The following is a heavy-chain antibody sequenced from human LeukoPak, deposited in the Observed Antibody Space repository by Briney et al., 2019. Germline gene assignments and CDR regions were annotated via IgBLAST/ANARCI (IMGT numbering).Heavy chain of an antibody. Sequence: GGSLRLSCAASGFTFSSYAMNWVRQAPGKGLEWVSDISSRSGTTYYADSVKGRFTISRDNSKNTLYLQMNSLRVEDTAVYYCAKDYGAVAGTGNFDYWGQGTLVTVSS. CDR2: ISSRSGTT. V-gene: IGHV3-23*01. D-gene: IGHD6-19*01. CDR3: AKDYGAVAGTGNFDY. CDR1: GFTFSSYA. J-gene: IGHJ4*02.